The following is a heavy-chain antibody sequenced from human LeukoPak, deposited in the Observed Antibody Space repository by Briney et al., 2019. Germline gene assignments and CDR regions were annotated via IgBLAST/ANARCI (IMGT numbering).Heavy chain of an antibody. CDR2: ISSSGSTI. D-gene: IGHD6-19*01. Sequence: GGSLRLSCAASGFTFSSYAMSWVRQAPGKGLEWVSYISSSGSTIYYADSVKGRFTISRDNAKNSLYLQMNSLRAEDTAVYYCARGGQWLVRTLDYWGQGTLVTVSS. CDR3: ARGGQWLVRTLDY. J-gene: IGHJ4*02. CDR1: GFTFSSYA. V-gene: IGHV3-48*03.